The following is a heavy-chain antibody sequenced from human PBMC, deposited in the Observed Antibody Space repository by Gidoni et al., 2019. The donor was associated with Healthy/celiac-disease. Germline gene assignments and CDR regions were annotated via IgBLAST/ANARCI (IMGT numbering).Heavy chain of an antibody. D-gene: IGHD6-6*01. V-gene: IGHV4-34*01. CDR3: ARGAGSIAARRGSFDY. J-gene: IGHJ4*02. CDR1: GGSFRGYY. CDR2: INHSGST. Sequence: QVQLQQWGAGLLKPSEPPSLTCAVYGGSFRGYYWSWIRQPPGKGLEWIWEINHSGSTNYNPCLKSRVTRSVDTAKNKFSLKLSSVTAADTAVYYCARGAGSIAARRGSFDYWGQGTLVTVSS.